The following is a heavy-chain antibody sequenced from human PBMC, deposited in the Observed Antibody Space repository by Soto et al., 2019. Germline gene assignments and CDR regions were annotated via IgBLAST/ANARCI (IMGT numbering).Heavy chain of an antibody. CDR3: ARIVYGDYRQEISFDY. Sequence: QVTLKESGPVLVKPTETLTLTCTVSGFSLSNVKMGVSWIRQPPGKALEWLAHIFSNDEKSYSTSLKGRLTISKDTSKSQVVLTMTNMDPVDTATYYCARIVYGDYRQEISFDYWGQGTLVTVFS. V-gene: IGHV2-26*01. D-gene: IGHD4-17*01. CDR1: GFSLSNVKMG. CDR2: IFSNDEK. J-gene: IGHJ4*02.